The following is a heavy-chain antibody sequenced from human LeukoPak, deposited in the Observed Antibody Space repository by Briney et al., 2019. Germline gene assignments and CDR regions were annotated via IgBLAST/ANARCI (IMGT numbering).Heavy chain of an antibody. V-gene: IGHV1-2*02. Sequence: ASVKVSCKASGYTSTGYYMHWVRQAPGQGLEWMGWINPNSGGTNYAQKFQGRVTMTRDTSISTAYMELSRLRSDDTAVYYCARDHHRRLYDSQARDTFDIWGQGTMVTVSS. CDR2: INPNSGGT. D-gene: IGHD3-22*01. J-gene: IGHJ3*02. CDR3: ARDHHRRLYDSQARDTFDI. CDR1: GYTSTGYY.